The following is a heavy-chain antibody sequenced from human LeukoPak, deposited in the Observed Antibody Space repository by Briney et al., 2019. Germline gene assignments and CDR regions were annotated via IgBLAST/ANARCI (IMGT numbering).Heavy chain of an antibody. J-gene: IGHJ4*02. D-gene: IGHD3-10*01. CDR2: ISGSGGST. Sequence: GGSLRLSCAASGFTFSDYYMSWVRQAPGKGLEWVSGISGSGGSTYYADSVKGRFTISRDNSKNRLYLQMNSLRAEDTAVYYCAKRPRGNYLDPFDYWGQGTLVTVSS. V-gene: IGHV3-23*01. CDR3: AKRPRGNYLDPFDY. CDR1: GFTFSDYY.